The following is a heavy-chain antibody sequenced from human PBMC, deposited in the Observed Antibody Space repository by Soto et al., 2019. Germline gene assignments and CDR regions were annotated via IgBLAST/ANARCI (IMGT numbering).Heavy chain of an antibody. CDR2: ISSSSSYI. CDR1: GFTFSSYS. CDR3: ARDRAKGYCSSTSCYTGWVRYYYYGMDV. Sequence: PGGSLRLSCAASGFTFSSYSMNWVRQAPGKGLEWVSSISSSSSYIYYADSVKGRFTISRDNAKNSLYLQMNSLRAEDTAAYYCARDRAKGYCSSTSCYTGWVRYYYYGMDVWGQGTTVTVSS. D-gene: IGHD2-2*02. V-gene: IGHV3-21*01. J-gene: IGHJ6*02.